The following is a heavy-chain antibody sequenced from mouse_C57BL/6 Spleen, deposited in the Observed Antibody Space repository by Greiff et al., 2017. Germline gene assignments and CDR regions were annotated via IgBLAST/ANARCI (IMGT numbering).Heavy chain of an antibody. CDR3: ARSHYYGSSYPYFDY. CDR1: GFTFTDYY. D-gene: IGHD1-1*01. CDR2: IRNKANGYTT. V-gene: IGHV7-3*01. J-gene: IGHJ2*01. Sequence: EVKLVESGGGLVQPGGSLSLSCAASGFTFTDYYMSWVRQPPGKALEWLGFIRNKANGYTTEYSASVKGRFTISRDNSQSILYLQMNALRAEDSATYYCARSHYYGSSYPYFDYWGQGTTLTVSS.